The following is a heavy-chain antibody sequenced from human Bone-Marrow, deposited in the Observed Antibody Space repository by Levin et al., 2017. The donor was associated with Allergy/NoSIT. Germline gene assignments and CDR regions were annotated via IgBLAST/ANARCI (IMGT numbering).Heavy chain of an antibody. CDR2: VYPTDSSA. J-gene: IGHJ4*02. V-gene: IGHV5-51*01. Sequence: GESLKISCKGSGYTFTNHWIGWVRQVPGKGLEWMGIVYPTDSSATYGPSFQGQVTMSVDKSISTAYLQWSSLQASDTALYYCARGNYDFWSGNYHSFDYWGQGTLLSVSS. CDR3: ARGNYDFWSGNYHSFDY. CDR1: GYTFTNHW. D-gene: IGHD3-3*01.